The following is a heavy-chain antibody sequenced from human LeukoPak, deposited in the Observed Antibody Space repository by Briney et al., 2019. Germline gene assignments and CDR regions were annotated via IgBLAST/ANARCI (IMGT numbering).Heavy chain of an antibody. CDR1: GGSISSYY. CDR3: ARGTYYYGSGSYPFDY. D-gene: IGHD3-10*01. V-gene: IGHV4-4*07. CDR2: IYTSGST. Sequence: PSETLSLTCTVSGGSISSYYWNWIRQPAGKGLEWIGRIYTSGSTNYNPSLKSRVTMSVDTSKNQFSLKLSSVTAAETAVYYCARGTYYYGSGSYPFDYWGQGTLVTVSS. J-gene: IGHJ4*02.